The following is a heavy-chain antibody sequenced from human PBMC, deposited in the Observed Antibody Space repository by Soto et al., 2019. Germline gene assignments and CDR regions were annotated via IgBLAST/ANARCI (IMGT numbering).Heavy chain of an antibody. V-gene: IGHV1-69*01. Sequence: QVQLVQSGAEVKKPGSSVKVSCKASGGTFSSYAISWVRQAPGHGLEWMGGIIPIFGTANYAQKFQGRVTITEDESTRTGYMELRSLRSEDTAVYYCSRDGRGGYSYNWFDPWGQGTLVTVSS. CDR2: IIPIFGTA. J-gene: IGHJ5*02. CDR1: GGTFSSYA. CDR3: SRDGRGGYSYNWFDP. D-gene: IGHD5-18*01.